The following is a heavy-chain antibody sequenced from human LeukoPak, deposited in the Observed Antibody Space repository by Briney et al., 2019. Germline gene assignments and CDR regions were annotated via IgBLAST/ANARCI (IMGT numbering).Heavy chain of an antibody. CDR2: ISGGGGSA. D-gene: IGHD3-10*01. CDR3: ARESSKGYYGSGVPGY. V-gene: IGHV3-23*01. CDR1: GFTFSSYE. Sequence: GGSLRLSCAASGFTFSSYELIWVRQAPGKGLEWVSAISGGGGSAYYADSVKGRFTISRDNSKNTLYLQMNSLRAEDTAVYYCARESSKGYYGSGVPGYWGQGTLVTVSS. J-gene: IGHJ4*02.